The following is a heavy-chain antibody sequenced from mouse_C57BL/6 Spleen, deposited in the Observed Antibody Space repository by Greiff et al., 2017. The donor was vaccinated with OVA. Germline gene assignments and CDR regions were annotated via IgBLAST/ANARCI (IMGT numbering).Heavy chain of an antibody. CDR1: GFNIKDYY. V-gene: IGHV14-2*01. Sequence: EVQLVESGAELVKPGASVKLSCTASGFNIKDYYMHWVKQRTEQGLEWIGRIDPEDGETKYAPKFQGKATITADTSSNTAYLQLSSLTSEDTAVYYCAPRGYDEDTHWYFDVWGTGTTVTVSS. CDR2: IDPEDGET. D-gene: IGHD2-2*01. J-gene: IGHJ1*03. CDR3: APRGYDEDTHWYFDV.